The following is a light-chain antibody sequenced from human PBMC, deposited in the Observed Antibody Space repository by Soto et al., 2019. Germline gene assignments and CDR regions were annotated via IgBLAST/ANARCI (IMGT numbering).Light chain of an antibody. CDR2: GAS. CDR3: QQYTNWPPNT. CDR1: QRVYSN. J-gene: IGKJ5*01. Sequence: EILMTQSPDTLSVSPGESATLSCRASQRVYSNLAWYQQRPGQAPGLLIYGASTRATGVPARFSGRGSGTEFTLTISSLQSEDFAVYYCQQYTNWPPNTFGQGTRLDIK. V-gene: IGKV3-15*01.